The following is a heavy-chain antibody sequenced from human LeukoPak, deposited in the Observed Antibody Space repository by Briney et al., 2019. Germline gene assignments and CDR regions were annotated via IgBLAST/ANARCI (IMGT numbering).Heavy chain of an antibody. J-gene: IGHJ6*04. Sequence: GGSLRLSCAASGFTVSRNYMTWVRQAPGKGLEWVSYISSSGSTIYYADSVKGRFTISRDNAKNSLYLQMNSLRAEDTAVYYCAELGITMIGGVWGKGTTVTISS. CDR3: AELGITMIGGV. CDR1: GFTVSRNY. V-gene: IGHV3-48*03. CDR2: ISSSGSTI. D-gene: IGHD3-10*02.